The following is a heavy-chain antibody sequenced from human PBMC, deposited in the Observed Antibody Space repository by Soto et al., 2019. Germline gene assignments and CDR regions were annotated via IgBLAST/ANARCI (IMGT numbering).Heavy chain of an antibody. Sequence: EEQLVESGGDLVQPGGSLRLSCAASGFTVSNNYMSWVRQAPGKGLEWVSLIYSGGSTYYADSVKGRFNISRDSSKNTLYLKMNSLRAEDTAMYYCAAYSHKGYWGQGTLVTVSS. V-gene: IGHV3-66*01. CDR1: GFTVSNNY. CDR3: AAYSHKGY. J-gene: IGHJ4*02. CDR2: IYSGGST. D-gene: IGHD3-16*01.